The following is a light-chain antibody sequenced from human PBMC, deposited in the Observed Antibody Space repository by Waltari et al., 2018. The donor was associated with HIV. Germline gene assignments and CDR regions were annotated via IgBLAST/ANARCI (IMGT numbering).Light chain of an antibody. Sequence: SALTQPASVSGSPGQSTTISCSGTGRDVCPSQTVSWYQQHPGKAPKLLIYEVFNRPSGISNRFSGSKSGNTASLTVSGLRTEDEADYYCTSYTTSTTLIFGGGTTVTVL. V-gene: IGLV2-14*01. CDR1: GRDVCPSQT. CDR3: TSYTTSTTLI. CDR2: EVF. J-gene: IGLJ2*01.